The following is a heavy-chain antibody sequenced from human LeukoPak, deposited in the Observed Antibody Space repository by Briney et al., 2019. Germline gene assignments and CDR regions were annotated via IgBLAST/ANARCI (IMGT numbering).Heavy chain of an antibody. J-gene: IGHJ4*02. CDR1: GYTFTSYY. Sequence: ASVKVSCKASGYTFTSYYMHWVRQAPGQGLEWMGIINPSGGSTSYAQKFQGRVTMTRDTSTSTVYMELSSLGSEDTAVYYCARAVDILTGYEWYFDYWGQGTLVTVSS. V-gene: IGHV1-46*01. CDR2: INPSGGST. CDR3: ARAVDILTGYEWYFDY. D-gene: IGHD3-9*01.